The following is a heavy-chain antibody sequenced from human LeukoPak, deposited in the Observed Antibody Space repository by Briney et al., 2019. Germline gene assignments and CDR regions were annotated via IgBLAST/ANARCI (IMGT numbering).Heavy chain of an antibody. CDR1: GFTFSSNA. V-gene: IGHV3-23*01. Sequence: PGGSLRLSCAASGFTFSSNAMSWVRQAPGKGLEWVSGISGSGGSKYYEDSVKGRFTISRDNSKNTLYLQMNSLRDEDTAVYYCAKDGSWYSSSPNWFDPWGQGTLVTVSS. CDR3: AKDGSWYSSSPNWFDP. D-gene: IGHD6-19*01. CDR2: ISGSGGSK. J-gene: IGHJ5*02.